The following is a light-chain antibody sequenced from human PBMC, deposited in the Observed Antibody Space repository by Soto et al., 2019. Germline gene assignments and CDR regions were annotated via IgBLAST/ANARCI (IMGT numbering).Light chain of an antibody. CDR2: AAS. CDR1: QSISNY. CDR3: QQSYSNPYT. J-gene: IGKJ2*01. V-gene: IGKV1-39*01. Sequence: DVPMTQSPSSLSASVGDRVTITCRASQSISNYLNWYQQKPGKAPKLLIYAASSLQTGVPSRFSGSGSGTDFTLTISSLQPEDFATYYCQQSYSNPYTFGQGTKLEIK.